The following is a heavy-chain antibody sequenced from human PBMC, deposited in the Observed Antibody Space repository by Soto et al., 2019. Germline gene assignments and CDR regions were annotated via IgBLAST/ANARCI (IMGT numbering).Heavy chain of an antibody. CDR1: GFSVGGNY. Sequence: GGSLRLSCAASGFSVGGNYMSWVRQAPGKGLELVSLIYSGGNPFYADSMKGRFTLSRDNSNNMLYLQMDSLRAEDTAVYYCARGPNSDCWGQGTLVTVAS. CDR3: ARGPNSDC. CDR2: IYSGGNP. V-gene: IGHV3-53*01. J-gene: IGHJ4*02. D-gene: IGHD2-21*01.